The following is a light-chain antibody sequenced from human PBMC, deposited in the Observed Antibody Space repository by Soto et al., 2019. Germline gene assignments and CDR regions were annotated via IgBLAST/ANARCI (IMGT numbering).Light chain of an antibody. V-gene: IGLV2-8*01. CDR2: EVT. Sequence: QSALTQPPSASGSPGQSVTISCTGTSSDVGGYNFVSWYQQLPGKAPKLMIYEVTKRPSGVPDRFSGSKSGNTASLTVSGLQVEDEADYYCSSFAGTNSRYVFGTGTKLTVL. J-gene: IGLJ1*01. CDR1: SSDVGGYNF. CDR3: SSFAGTNSRYV.